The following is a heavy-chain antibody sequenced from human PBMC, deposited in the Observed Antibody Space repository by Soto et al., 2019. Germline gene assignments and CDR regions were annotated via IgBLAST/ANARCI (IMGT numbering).Heavy chain of an antibody. CDR2: TYYRSRWYN. J-gene: IGHJ6*03. Sequence: SQTLSLTCAISGDSVSSNSAAWNWIRQSPSRGLEWLGRTYYRSRWYNDYAVPVRSRITVNPDTSKNQFSLHLNSVTPEDTAVYYCDGTSSLQWYYMDVCDKGTTVTVS. CDR1: GDSVSSNSAA. CDR3: DGTSSLQWYYMDV. D-gene: IGHD1-7*01. V-gene: IGHV6-1*01.